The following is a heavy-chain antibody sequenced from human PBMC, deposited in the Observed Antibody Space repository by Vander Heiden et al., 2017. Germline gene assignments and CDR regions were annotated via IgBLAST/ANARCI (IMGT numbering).Heavy chain of an antibody. J-gene: IGHJ4*02. D-gene: IGHD2-15*01. CDR2: MNEDGSTT. V-gene: IGHV3-74*01. CDR3: ARDVGGGSSY. CDR1: GFTFSRSW. Sequence: EVQLVEPGGGLVQPGGSLRLCCAASGFTFSRSWTHWVRQVPGKGLVWVSRMNEDGSTTNYADSVKGRFTISRDNAKNMLYLQMNSLRAEDTAVYYCARDVGGGSSYWGQGTLVTVSS.